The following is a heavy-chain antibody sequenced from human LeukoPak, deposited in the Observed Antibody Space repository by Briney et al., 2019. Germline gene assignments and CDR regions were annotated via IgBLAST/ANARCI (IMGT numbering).Heavy chain of an antibody. V-gene: IGHV2-5*01. J-gene: IGHJ4*02. D-gene: IGHD5-18*01. Sequence: SGPTLVKPTQTLTLTCTFSGFSPSTSEVGVGWIRQPPGKALEWLALIYWNDDKRYSPSLKSRLIITKDTSKNQVVLTMTNMDPVDTATCYCAHRRAQLWLQGGGYFDYWGQGTLVTVSS. CDR1: GFSPSTSEVG. CDR2: IYWNDDK. CDR3: AHRRAQLWLQGGGYFDY.